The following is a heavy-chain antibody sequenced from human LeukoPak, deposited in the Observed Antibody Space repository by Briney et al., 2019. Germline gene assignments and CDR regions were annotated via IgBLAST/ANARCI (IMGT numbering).Heavy chain of an antibody. CDR1: GYSFTSYW. D-gene: IGHD6-6*01. J-gene: IGHJ4*02. CDR3: ARHGTSIAARPTPRFDY. CDR2: IHPGDSDT. Sequence: GESLKISCKGSGYSFTSYWIGWVRQMPGKGLEWMGIIHPGDSDTRYSPSFQGQVTISADKPISTAYLQWSSLKPSDTAMYDCARHGTSIAARPTPRFDYWGQGTMVTVSS. V-gene: IGHV5-51*01.